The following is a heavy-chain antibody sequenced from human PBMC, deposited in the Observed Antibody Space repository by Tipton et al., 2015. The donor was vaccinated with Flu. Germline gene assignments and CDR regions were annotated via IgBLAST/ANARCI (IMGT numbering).Heavy chain of an antibody. CDR3: ARVGRELLNAFDI. D-gene: IGHD1-26*01. J-gene: IGHJ3*02. V-gene: IGHV4-34*01. CDR1: GGSFSGYY. Sequence: LRLSCAVYGGSFSGYYWSWIRQPPGKGLEWIGEINHSGSTNYNPSLKSRVTISVDTSKNQFSLKLSSVTAADTAVYYCARVGRELLNAFDIWGQGTMVTGS. CDR2: INHSGST.